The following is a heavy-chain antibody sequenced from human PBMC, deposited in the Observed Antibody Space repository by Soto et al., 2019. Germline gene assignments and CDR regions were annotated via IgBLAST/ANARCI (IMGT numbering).Heavy chain of an antibody. CDR1: GGTFSSYA. CDR3: AREDGYNPYYFDY. V-gene: IGHV1-69*13. D-gene: IGHD5-12*01. J-gene: IGHJ4*02. Sequence: SVKVSCKASGGTFSSYAISWVRQAPGQGLEWMGGIIPIFGTANYAQKFQGRVTITADESTSTAYMELSSLRSEDTAVYYCAREDGYNPYYFDYWGQGTLVTVSS. CDR2: IIPIFGTA.